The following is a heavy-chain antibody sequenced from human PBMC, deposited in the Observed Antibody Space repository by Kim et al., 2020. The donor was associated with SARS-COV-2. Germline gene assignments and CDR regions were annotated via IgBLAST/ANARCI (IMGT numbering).Heavy chain of an antibody. CDR2: IYSGGSST. D-gene: IGHD3-10*01. J-gene: IGHJ4*02. CDR1: GFTFSSYA. CDR3: AKDYYGSGSYYNFPYFDY. V-gene: IGHV3-23*03. Sequence: GGSLRHSCAASGFTFSSYAMSWVRQAPGKGLEWVSVIYSGGSSTYYADSVKGRFTISRDNSKNTLYLQMNSLRAEDTAVYYCAKDYYGSGSYYNFPYFDYWGQGTLVTVSS.